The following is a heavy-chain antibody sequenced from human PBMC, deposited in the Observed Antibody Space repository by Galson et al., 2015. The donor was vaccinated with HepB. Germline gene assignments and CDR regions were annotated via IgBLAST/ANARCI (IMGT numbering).Heavy chain of an antibody. D-gene: IGHD6-13*01. V-gene: IGHV3-21*01. J-gene: IGHJ4*02. CDR3: ARDPGIAAAGTGWDFDY. Sequence: SLRLSCAASGFTFSSYSMNWVRQAPGKGLEWVSSISSSSSYIYYADSVKGRFTISRDSAKNSLYLQMNSLRAEDTAVYYCARDPGIAAAGTGWDFDYWGQGTLVTVSS. CDR2: ISSSSSYI. CDR1: GFTFSSYS.